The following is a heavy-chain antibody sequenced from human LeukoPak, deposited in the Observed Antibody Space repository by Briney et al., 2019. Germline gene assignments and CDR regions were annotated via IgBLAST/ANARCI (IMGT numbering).Heavy chain of an antibody. CDR1: GGSISSGDYY. Sequence: SETLSLTCTVSGGSISSGDYYWSWIRQPPGKGLEWIGYIYYSGSTYYNPSLKSRVTISVDTSKNQFSLKLSSVTAADTAVYYCARVFTPHYDKDYWGQGTLVTVSS. CDR2: IYYSGST. J-gene: IGHJ4*02. D-gene: IGHD3-16*01. CDR3: ARVFTPHYDKDY. V-gene: IGHV4-30-4*01.